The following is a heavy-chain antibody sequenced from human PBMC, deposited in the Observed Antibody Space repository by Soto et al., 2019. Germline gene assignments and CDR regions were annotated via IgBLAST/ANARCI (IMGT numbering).Heavy chain of an antibody. D-gene: IGHD5-12*01. CDR3: ARDWAGEATIQGPDP. Sequence: GASVKVSCKASGYTFTSYYMHWVRQAPGQGLEWMGIINPTGGTTRYAQKFQGRVTMTRDTSTSTVYMEMSSLRSEDTAVYYCARDWAGEATIQGPDPWGQGTLVTVSS. V-gene: IGHV1-46*01. CDR2: INPTGGTT. CDR1: GYTFTSYY. J-gene: IGHJ5*02.